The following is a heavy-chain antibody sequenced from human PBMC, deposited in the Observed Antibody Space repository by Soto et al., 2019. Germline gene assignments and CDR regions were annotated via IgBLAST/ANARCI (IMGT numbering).Heavy chain of an antibody. D-gene: IGHD3-16*01. CDR1: TFSMYS. V-gene: IGHV3-21*04. CDR3: TSYEVVSYDSRFHP. J-gene: IGHJ5*02. Sequence: VQVVESGGGLVQPGGSLTLSCNFTFSMYSMNWVRQGPGKGLEWVASISSGAAYIKYAGSVQGRFTISRDNAKNTASLQMSSLRVEDTAVYFCTSYEVVSYDSRFHPWGQGTQVTVSA. CDR2: ISSGAAYI.